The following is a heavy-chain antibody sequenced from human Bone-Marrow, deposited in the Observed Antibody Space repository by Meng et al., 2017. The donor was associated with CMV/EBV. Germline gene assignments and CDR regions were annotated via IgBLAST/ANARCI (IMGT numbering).Heavy chain of an antibody. J-gene: IGHJ5*02. CDR1: GGTFSSYA. Sequence: SVKVSCKASGGTFSSYAISWVRQAPGQGLEWMGGIIPILGIANYAQKFQGRVTITADKSTSTAYMELSSLRSEDTAVYYCARASRTLYCSSTSCHYNWFDPWGQGTRVTVSS. D-gene: IGHD2-2*01. CDR3: ARASRTLYCSSTSCHYNWFDP. CDR2: IIPILGIA. V-gene: IGHV1-69*10.